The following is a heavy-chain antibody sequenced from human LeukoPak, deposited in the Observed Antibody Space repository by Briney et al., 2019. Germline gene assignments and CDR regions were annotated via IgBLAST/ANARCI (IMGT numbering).Heavy chain of an antibody. D-gene: IGHD3-10*01. CDR1: GFTLSSAW. J-gene: IGHJ4*02. CDR3: ARDHGSGSYHLDYFDY. CDR2: IRSKADGGTS. V-gene: IGHV3-15*01. Sequence: GGSLRLSCAASGFTLSSAWMSWVRQAPGKGLQWVGRIRSKADGGTSDYAAPVKGRFTISRDDSKNTLYLQMNSLRAEDTAVYYCARDHGSGSYHLDYFDYWGQGTLVTVSS.